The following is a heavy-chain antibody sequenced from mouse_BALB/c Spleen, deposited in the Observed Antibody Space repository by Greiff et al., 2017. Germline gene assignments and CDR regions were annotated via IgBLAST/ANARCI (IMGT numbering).Heavy chain of an antibody. D-gene: IGHD1-2*01. J-gene: IGHJ3*01. CDR2: ISYGGSYT. CDR3: AIHYSAYCWFAY. Sequence: EVKVVESGGGLVKPGGPLKLSCAASGFTFSDYYMYWVRQTAEKRLEWVGTISYGGSYTYYPDSVKGRFTISRANDKNNLYLQMSSLKSAGTAMYYYAIHYSAYCWFAYWGQGTLVTVSA. CDR1: GFTFSDYY. V-gene: IGHV5-4*02.